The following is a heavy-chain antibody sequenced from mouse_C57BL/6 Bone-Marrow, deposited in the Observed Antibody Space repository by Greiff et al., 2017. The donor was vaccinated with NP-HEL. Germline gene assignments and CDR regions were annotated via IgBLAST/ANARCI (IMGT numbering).Heavy chain of an antibody. CDR3: AHIYYDYDEDFDY. D-gene: IGHD2-4*01. Sequence: QVQLQQSDAELVKPGASVKIPCKVSGYTFTDHTIHWMKQRPEQGLEWIGYIYPRDGSTKYNEKFKGKATLTADKTSSTAYMQLNSLTSEDSAVYFCAHIYYDYDEDFDYWGQGTTLTVSS. V-gene: IGHV1-78*01. CDR1: GYTFTDHT. CDR2: IYPRDGST. J-gene: IGHJ2*01.